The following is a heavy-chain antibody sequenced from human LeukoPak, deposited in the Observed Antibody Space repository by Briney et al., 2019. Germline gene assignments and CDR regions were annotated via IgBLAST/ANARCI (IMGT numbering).Heavy chain of an antibody. D-gene: IGHD3-22*01. CDR2: INPNSGGT. J-gene: IGHJ5*02. CDR3: VRVYYYDSSGYYSRWFDP. Sequence: ASVKVSCKASGYTFTGYYMHWVRQAPGQGLEWMGRINPNSGGTNYAQKFQGRVTMTRDTSISTAYMELSRLRSDDTAVYYCVRVYYYDSSGYYSRWFDPWGQGTLVTVSS. V-gene: IGHV1-2*06. CDR1: GYTFTGYY.